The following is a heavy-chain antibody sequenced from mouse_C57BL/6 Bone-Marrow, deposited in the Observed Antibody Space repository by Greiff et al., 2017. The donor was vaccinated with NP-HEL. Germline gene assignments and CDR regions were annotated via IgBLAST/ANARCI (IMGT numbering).Heavy chain of an antibody. Sequence: VQLQQSGPVLVKPGASVKMSCKASGYTFTDYYMNWVKQSHGKSLEWIGVINPYNGGTSYNQKFKGQATLTVDKSSSTAYMELNSLTSEDSSVYYGARDSSGYIFDYWGQGTTLTVSS. V-gene: IGHV1-19*01. D-gene: IGHD3-2*02. CDR2: INPYNGGT. J-gene: IGHJ2*01. CDR3: ARDSSGYIFDY. CDR1: GYTFTDYY.